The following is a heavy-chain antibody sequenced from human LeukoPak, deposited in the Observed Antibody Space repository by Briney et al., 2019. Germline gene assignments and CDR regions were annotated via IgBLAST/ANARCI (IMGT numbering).Heavy chain of an antibody. V-gene: IGHV1-46*01. CDR3: ARDAMSSVTTSPHYFDY. CDR1: GYTFTSYY. J-gene: IGHJ4*02. D-gene: IGHD4-17*01. Sequence: ASVKVSCKASGYTFTSYYMHWVRQAPGQGLEWMGIINPSGGSTTYAQKFQGRVTMTRDTSTSTVYMDLSSLRSEDTAVYYCARDAMSSVTTSPHYFDYWGQGTLVTVSS. CDR2: INPSGGST.